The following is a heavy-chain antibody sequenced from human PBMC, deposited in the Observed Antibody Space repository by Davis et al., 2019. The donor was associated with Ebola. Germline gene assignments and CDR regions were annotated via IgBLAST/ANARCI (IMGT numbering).Heavy chain of an antibody. V-gene: IGHV4-34*01. CDR3: ARGRYYYDSSGYYHDAFDI. D-gene: IGHD3-22*01. Sequence: SETLSLTCAVYGGSFSGYYWSWIRQPPGKGLEWIGEINHSGSTNYNPSLKSRVTISADTSTNQFSLKLSSVTAADTAVYYCARGRYYYDSSGYYHDAFDIWGQGTMVTVSS. CDR1: GGSFSGYY. J-gene: IGHJ3*02. CDR2: INHSGST.